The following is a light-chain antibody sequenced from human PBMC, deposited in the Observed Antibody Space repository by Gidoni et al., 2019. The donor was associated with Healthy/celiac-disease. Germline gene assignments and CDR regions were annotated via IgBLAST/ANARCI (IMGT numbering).Light chain of an antibody. V-gene: IGKV3-15*01. CDR2: GAA. Sequence: ELGRTHSPATLSVSPGDRATLSCRVSQGVSSSLAWYQQKPGQAPRLLIYGAATRATGIPARFSGGGSGTEFTITISSLQSEDFAVYYCQQYNNWPPYTFGQGTKLEIK. J-gene: IGKJ2*01. CDR1: QGVSSS. CDR3: QQYNNWPPYT.